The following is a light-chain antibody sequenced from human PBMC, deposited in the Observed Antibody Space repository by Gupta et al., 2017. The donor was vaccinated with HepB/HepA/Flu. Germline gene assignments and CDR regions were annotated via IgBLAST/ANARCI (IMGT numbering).Light chain of an antibody. CDR3: QSYDISLSGYV. CDR1: SSNSGAGYG. J-gene: IGLJ1*01. V-gene: IGLV1-40*01. Sequence: QSVLTQPPSVSGAPGQRVTIPCTGSSSNSGAGYGVHWYQQVPGTAPTLLIYGNNTRPSGVSERFSGSKSGTSASLAITGLQAEDEADYYCQSYDISLSGYVFGTGTKVTVL. CDR2: GNN.